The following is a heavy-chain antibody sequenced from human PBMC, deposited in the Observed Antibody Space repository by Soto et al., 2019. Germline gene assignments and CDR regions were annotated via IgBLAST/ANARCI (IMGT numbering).Heavy chain of an antibody. CDR1: GGTFSSYA. D-gene: IGHD3-22*01. V-gene: IGHV1-69*12. CDR3: AREERSLGDSSDYDSSGYGEY. CDR2: IIPIFGTA. Sequence: QVQLVQSGAEVKKPGSSVKVSCKASGGTFSSYAISWVRQAPGQGLEWMGGIIPIFGTANYAQKFQGRVTITADESTSTAYMELSSLRSEDTAVYYCAREERSLGDSSDYDSSGYGEYWGQGTLVTVSS. J-gene: IGHJ4*02.